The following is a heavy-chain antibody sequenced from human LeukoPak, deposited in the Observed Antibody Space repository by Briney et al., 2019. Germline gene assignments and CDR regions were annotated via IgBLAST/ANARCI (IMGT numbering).Heavy chain of an antibody. V-gene: IGHV3-30*02. J-gene: IGHJ6*03. CDR3: AKDLGGSGYSDYYYHMDV. D-gene: IGHD6-19*01. CDR1: GFTFSSYG. CDR2: IRYEGSNK. Sequence: GGSLRLSCAASGFTFSSYGMHWLRQAPGKALEWVAFIRYEGSNKYYADCVKGRLTISRDISENTLYVQEHSLRAEDTAVYYCAKDLGGSGYSDYYYHMDVWGKGTTVTISS.